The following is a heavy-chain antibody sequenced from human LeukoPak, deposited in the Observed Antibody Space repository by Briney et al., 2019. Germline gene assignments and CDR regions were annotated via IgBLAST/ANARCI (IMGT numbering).Heavy chain of an antibody. J-gene: IGHJ3*02. CDR2: IYFSGST. D-gene: IGHD5-24*01. Sequence: SETLSLTCTVSGGSISSYYWNWIRQPPGKGLEWIGYIYFSGSTNYNPSLKSRVTISVDTSKNQFSLKLSSVTAADTAVYYCARAEMATIGAFDIWGQGTMVTVSS. CDR3: ARAEMATIGAFDI. CDR1: GGSISSYY. V-gene: IGHV4-59*01.